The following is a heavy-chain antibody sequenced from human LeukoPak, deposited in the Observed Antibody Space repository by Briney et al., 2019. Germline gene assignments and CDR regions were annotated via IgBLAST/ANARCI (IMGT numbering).Heavy chain of an antibody. D-gene: IGHD3-22*01. CDR3: TTLLDLYDSSGYYSTVDS. V-gene: IGHV3-15*01. CDR2: IKSNPDGGTT. J-gene: IGHJ4*02. CDR1: GFPFHMAW. Sequence: PGGSLRLSYATSGFPFHMAWMSWVRQAPGKGLEWVGRIKSNPDGGTTDYAAPVTGRFSISRDDSKNMVYLQMNSLQTEDTAVYHCTTLLDLYDSSGYYSTVDSWGQGTLVTVSS.